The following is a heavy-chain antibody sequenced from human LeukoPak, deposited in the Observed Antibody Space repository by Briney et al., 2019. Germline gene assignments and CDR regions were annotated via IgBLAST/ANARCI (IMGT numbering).Heavy chain of an antibody. CDR2: INPNSGGT. CDR3: ARDLGRYYYSMDV. CDR1: GYTFTGYY. V-gene: IGHV1-2*02. Sequence: ASVKVSCKASGYTFTGYYMHWVRQAPGQGLEWMGWINPNSGGTNYAQKFQGRVTMTRDTSISTAYMELSRLRSDDTAVYYCARDLGRYYYSMDVWGKGATVTISS. J-gene: IGHJ6*03.